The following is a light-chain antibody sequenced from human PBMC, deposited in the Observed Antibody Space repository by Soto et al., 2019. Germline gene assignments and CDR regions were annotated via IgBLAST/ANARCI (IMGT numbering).Light chain of an antibody. J-gene: IGKJ4*01. V-gene: IGKV1-17*01. CDR3: QQYNSSPLT. Sequence: DIQMTPSPSSLSASVGDRVTITCRASQSMSTYLSWYQQKPGKAPKLLIYAASSLESGVPSRFSGSGSGTEFTLTISSLQPDDFATYYCQQYNSSPLTFGGGTKVDIK. CDR1: QSMSTY. CDR2: AAS.